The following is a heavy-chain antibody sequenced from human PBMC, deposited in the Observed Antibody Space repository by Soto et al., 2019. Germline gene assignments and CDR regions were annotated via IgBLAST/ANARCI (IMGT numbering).Heavy chain of an antibody. CDR1: GFSLSSYT. J-gene: IGHJ4*02. D-gene: IGHD3-22*01. V-gene: IGHV3-23*01. CDR3: AEDGDYEYFDY. Sequence: PGGSLRLSCAASGFSLSSYTMNWVRQAPGKGLEWVSSINNNSGRKYYADSVKGRFTISRDNSKNTLFLQMNSLKAEDTAVYFCAEDGDYEYFDYWGQGTQVTVSS. CDR2: INNNSGRK.